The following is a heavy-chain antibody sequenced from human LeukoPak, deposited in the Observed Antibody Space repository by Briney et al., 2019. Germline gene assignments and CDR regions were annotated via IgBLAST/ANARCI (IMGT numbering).Heavy chain of an antibody. Sequence: GGSLRLSCAVSGFXFDDYGISWVRQAPGKGLEWVSGINWNGGSIGYADSVKGRFTISGDNVKNSLYLQMNSLRAEDTALYYCARGRSTFDYWGQGTLVTVSS. CDR2: INWNGGSI. D-gene: IGHD2-2*01. CDR3: ARGRSTFDY. V-gene: IGHV3-20*04. J-gene: IGHJ4*02. CDR1: GFXFDDYG.